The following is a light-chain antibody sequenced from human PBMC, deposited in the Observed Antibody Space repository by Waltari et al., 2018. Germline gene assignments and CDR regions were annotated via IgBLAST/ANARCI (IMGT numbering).Light chain of an antibody. J-gene: IGKJ2*01. CDR3: QQYNNWLPYT. CDR1: QSISTN. Sequence: EIVMTQSPATLSVSPGERATLSCRASQSISTNLAWYQQKPGQAPRLLIPGASTRATGIPGRFSGSGSGTEFTLTISSLQSEDFAIYYCQQYNNWLPYTFGQGTKLEIK. V-gene: IGKV3-15*01. CDR2: GAS.